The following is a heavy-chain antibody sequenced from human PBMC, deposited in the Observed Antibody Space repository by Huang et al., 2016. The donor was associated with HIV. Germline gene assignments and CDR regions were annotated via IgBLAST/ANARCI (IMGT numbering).Heavy chain of an antibody. CDR1: GFSITTDGAG. CDR3: AHRQTYDFWSGSFDS. V-gene: IGHV2-5*02. Sequence: QITLKESGPTLVKPTQTLTLPCTFSGFSITTDGAGVGWIRQPPGKALEWRALIFGDDDKRYSPSLKNRLSIIKDTSKNQVVLTMTNMDPVDTATYFCAHRQTYDFWSGSFDSWGQGTLVTVSS. CDR2: IFGDDDK. D-gene: IGHD3-3*01. J-gene: IGHJ4*02.